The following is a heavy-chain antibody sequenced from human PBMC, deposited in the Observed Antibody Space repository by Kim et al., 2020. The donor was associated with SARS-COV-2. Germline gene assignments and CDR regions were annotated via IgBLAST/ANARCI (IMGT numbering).Heavy chain of an antibody. J-gene: IGHJ6*02. V-gene: IGHV1-18*01. CDR1: GYSFTNYG. Sequence: ASVKVSCKASGYSFTNYGLSWVRQAPGQGPEWMGWINTYNGNTDYSEKFQGRVTMTTDTSTSTAYMELGSLRPNDTAVYYCARDNYGKSDLNYYYHGMDVWGQGTTVIVSS. D-gene: IGHD3-16*01. CDR2: INTYNGNT. CDR3: ARDNYGKSDLNYYYHGMDV.